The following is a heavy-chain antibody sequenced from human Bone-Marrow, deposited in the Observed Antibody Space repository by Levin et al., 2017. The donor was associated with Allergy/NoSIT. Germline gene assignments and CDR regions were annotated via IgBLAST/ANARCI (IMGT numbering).Heavy chain of an antibody. V-gene: IGHV2-5*02. Sequence: ESGPTLVKPPQTLTLTCTFSGFSLSTTGVGVGWIRQPPGEALEWLTLIYWDDDKRYSPSLKSRLTITKDASKNQVVLTMTNMKPVDTATYYCAAQLSSYTHYWGQGTLVTVSS. CDR1: GFSLSTTGVG. J-gene: IGHJ4*02. CDR3: AAQLSSYTHY. CDR2: IYWDDDK. D-gene: IGHD6-13*01.